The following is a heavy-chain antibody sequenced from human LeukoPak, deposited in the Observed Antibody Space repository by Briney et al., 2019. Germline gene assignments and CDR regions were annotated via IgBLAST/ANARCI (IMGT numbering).Heavy chain of an antibody. D-gene: IGHD1-26*01. V-gene: IGHV1-8*01. CDR2: MNPNSGNT. CDR3: ARLVRGATYVSY. J-gene: IGHJ4*02. CDR1: GYTFTSYD. Sequence: ASVKVSCKASGYTFTSYDINWVRQATGQGLEWMGWMNPNSGNTGYAQKFQGRVTMTRNTSISTAYMELRSLRSDDTAVYYCARLVRGATYVSYWGQGTLVTVSS.